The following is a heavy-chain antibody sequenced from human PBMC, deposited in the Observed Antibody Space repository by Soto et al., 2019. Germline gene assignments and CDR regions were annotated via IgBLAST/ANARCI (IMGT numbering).Heavy chain of an antibody. CDR2: FYYSGGI. CDR1: GGSISSGGYY. J-gene: IGHJ6*02. Sequence: SETLSLTCTVSGGSISSGGYYWSWIRQHPGKGLEWIGFFYYSGGIYYTPSLKSRFTISVATSKAHFSLKLSFVTAADTAFFYCARDFTDSSGPTLGMGVWGQGTTVTVSS. D-gene: IGHD6-19*01. CDR3: ARDFTDSSGPTLGMGV. V-gene: IGHV4-31*03.